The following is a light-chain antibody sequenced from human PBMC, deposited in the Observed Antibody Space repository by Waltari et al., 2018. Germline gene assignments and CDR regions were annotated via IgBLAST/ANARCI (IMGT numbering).Light chain of an antibody. V-gene: IGKV1-33*01. CDR3: QQYDDPLYS. J-gene: IGKJ2*03. Sequence: DIQMTQSPSSLSASVGDRVTITCQASQDIRNYLIWYQQKPGKAPKLLIYDASNLETGVPSRFSGSGSGTDFTFTISSLQPEDFATYYCQQYDDPLYSFGQGTKVENK. CDR1: QDIRNY. CDR2: DAS.